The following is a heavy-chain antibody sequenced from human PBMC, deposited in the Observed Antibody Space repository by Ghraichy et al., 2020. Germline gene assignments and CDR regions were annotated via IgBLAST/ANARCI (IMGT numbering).Heavy chain of an antibody. CDR2: INHSGTT. Sequence: SETLSLTCTVSGGAISSSSDYWGWIRQSPGKGLEWIGSINHSGTTHYNPSLRSRATVTVDTSKNQFSLKLSSVTATDTAEYHCARHWLCTGGGCRYNAMDVWGQGTTVTVS. CDR3: ARHWLCTGGGCRYNAMDV. V-gene: IGHV4-39*01. CDR1: GGAISSSSDY. D-gene: IGHD2-15*01. J-gene: IGHJ6*02.